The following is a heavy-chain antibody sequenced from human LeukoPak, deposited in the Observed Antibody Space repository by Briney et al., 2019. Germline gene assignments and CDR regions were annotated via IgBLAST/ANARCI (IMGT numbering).Heavy chain of an antibody. CDR3: ARGITYYDFWSGPNYGGY. CDR2: INPNSGGT. V-gene: IGHV1-2*06. J-gene: IGHJ4*02. CDR1: GYTFTSYG. Sequence: ASVKVSCKASGYTFTSYGISWVRQAPGQGLEWMGRINPNSGGTNYAQKFRGRVTMTRGTSISTAYMELSRLRSDDTAVYYCARGITYYDFWSGPNYGGYWGQGTLVTVSS. D-gene: IGHD3-3*01.